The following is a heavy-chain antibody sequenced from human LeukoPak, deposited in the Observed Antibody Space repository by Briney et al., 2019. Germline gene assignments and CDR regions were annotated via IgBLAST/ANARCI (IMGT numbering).Heavy chain of an antibody. V-gene: IGHV1-8*01. D-gene: IGHD5-24*01. CDR3: ARARPINDAFDI. CDR1: GYTFTSYD. CDR2: MNPNSGNT. J-gene: IGHJ3*02. Sequence: ASVKVSCKASGYTFTSYDINWVRQATGQGLEWMGWMNPNSGNTGYAQKFQGRVTMTRNTSISTAYMELSSLRSEDTAVYYCARARPINDAFDIWGQGTMVTVSS.